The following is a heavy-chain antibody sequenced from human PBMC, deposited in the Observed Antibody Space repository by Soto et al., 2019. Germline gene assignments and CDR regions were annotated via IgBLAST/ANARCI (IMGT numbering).Heavy chain of an antibody. D-gene: IGHD1-1*01. Sequence: QVQLQESGPGLVKPSETLSLTCTVSGGSISSYYWSWIRQPPGKGLEWIGYIYYSGSTNYNPSLKSRVTISVDTSKNQFSLKLSSVTAADTAVYYCARRYGYIFDYWGQGTLVPVSS. J-gene: IGHJ4*02. V-gene: IGHV4-59*08. CDR3: ARRYGYIFDY. CDR1: GGSISSYY. CDR2: IYYSGST.